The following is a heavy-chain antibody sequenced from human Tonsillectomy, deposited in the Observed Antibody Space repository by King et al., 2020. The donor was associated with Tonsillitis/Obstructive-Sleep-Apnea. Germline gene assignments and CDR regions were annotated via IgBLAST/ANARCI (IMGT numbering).Heavy chain of an antibody. CDR3: ARDFPYCSSTSCYSHAFDY. CDR2: ISYDGSNK. J-gene: IGHJ4*02. D-gene: IGHD2-2*01. Sequence: VQLVESGGGVVQPGRSLRLSCAASGFTFSSYAVHWVRQAPGKGLEWVAVISYDGSNKYYADSVKGRFTISRDNSKNTLYLQMNSLRAEDTAVYYCARDFPYCSSTSCYSHAFDYWGQGTLVTVSS. CDR1: GFTFSSYA. V-gene: IGHV3-30*04.